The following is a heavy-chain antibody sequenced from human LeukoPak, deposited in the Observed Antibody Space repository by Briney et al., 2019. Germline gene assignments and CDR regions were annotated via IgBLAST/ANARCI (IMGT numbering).Heavy chain of an antibody. Sequence: PGGSLRLSCAASGFTFSSYSMNWVRQAPGKGLEWVSSISSSSSYIYYADSVKGRFTISRDNAKNSLYLQMNSLRAEDTAVYYCARDKFGFNVFDLWGQGTLVTVSS. V-gene: IGHV3-21*01. CDR3: ARDKFGFNVFDL. CDR1: GFTFSSYS. J-gene: IGHJ4*02. D-gene: IGHD5-24*01. CDR2: ISSSSSYI.